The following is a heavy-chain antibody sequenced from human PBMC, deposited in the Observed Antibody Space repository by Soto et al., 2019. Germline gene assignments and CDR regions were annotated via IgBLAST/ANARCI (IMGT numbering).Heavy chain of an antibody. CDR3: AGQYYYDSSGYLS. J-gene: IGHJ5*02. CDR2: IYYSGST. D-gene: IGHD3-22*01. Sequence: QHPGKGMEWIGYIYYSGSTYYNPSLKSRVTISVDTSKNQFSLKLSSVTAADTAVYYCAGQYYYDSSGYLSWGQRTLVSVYS. V-gene: IGHV4-31*02.